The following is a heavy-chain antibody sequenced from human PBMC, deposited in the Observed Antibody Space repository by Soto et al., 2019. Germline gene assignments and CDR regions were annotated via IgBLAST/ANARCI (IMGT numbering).Heavy chain of an antibody. CDR2: INYDGYS. D-gene: IGHD3-10*01. J-gene: IGHJ6*02. CDR1: GGSITNYY. CDR3: ARHGFGPLHGLVDV. V-gene: IGHV4-59*08. Sequence: QVQLQESGPGLVKPSETLSLTCTVSGGSITNYYCSWFRQPPGKGLEWIGYINYDGYSAYNLSLKRRVTLSRDPSKTRFPLMLESVPATAPAVYYCARHGFGPLHGLVDVWGPGTTVIVSS.